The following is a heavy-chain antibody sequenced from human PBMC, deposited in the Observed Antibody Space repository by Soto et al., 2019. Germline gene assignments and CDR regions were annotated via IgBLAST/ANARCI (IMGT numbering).Heavy chain of an antibody. CDR1: GDSVSSNTAA. V-gene: IGHV6-1*01. Sequence: SQTLSLTCAISGDSVSSNTAAWNWNRQSPSRGLEWLGRTYYRSKWYNDYAVSVKSRITINPDTSRNQFSLRLNSGTPEDTALYYCVRDVGFDFDYWGLGTLVTVSS. J-gene: IGHJ4*02. CDR2: TYYRSKWYN. CDR3: VRDVGFDFDY. D-gene: IGHD1-26*01.